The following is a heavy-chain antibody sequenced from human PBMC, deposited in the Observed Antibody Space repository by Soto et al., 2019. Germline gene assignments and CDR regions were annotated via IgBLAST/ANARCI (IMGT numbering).Heavy chain of an antibody. V-gene: IGHV1-46*01. CDR2: IDPSGGGT. J-gene: IGHJ5*02. D-gene: IGHD2-15*01. CDR1: GYTFTIYY. CDR3: ARDRVDCSGGNCWRSVEDT. Sequence: ASVKVSCKASGYTFTIYYMHWVRQAPGQGLERMGIIDPSGGGTSYAQKFQGRLTMTRDTSTSTVYMELSSLRSEDTAVYYCARDRVDCSGGNCWRSVEDTWGQ.